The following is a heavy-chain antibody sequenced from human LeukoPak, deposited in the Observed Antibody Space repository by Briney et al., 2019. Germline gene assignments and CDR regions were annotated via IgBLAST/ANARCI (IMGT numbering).Heavy chain of an antibody. CDR1: GFTFSSYA. V-gene: IGHV3-23*01. D-gene: IGHD1-26*01. CDR2: ISGSGVTT. J-gene: IGHJ1*01. Sequence: GGSLRLSCVASGFTFSSYAMSWVRQAPGKGLEWVSAISGSGVTTHYAGSVKGRFSISRDNSKNTLYLQMNSLRTEDTALYYCAKKVVVGATSPYSDFQDWGQGTLVTVSS. CDR3: AKKVVVGATSPYSDFQD.